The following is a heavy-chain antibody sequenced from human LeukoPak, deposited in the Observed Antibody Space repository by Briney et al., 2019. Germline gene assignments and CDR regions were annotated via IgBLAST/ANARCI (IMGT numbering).Heavy chain of an antibody. J-gene: IGHJ6*03. D-gene: IGHD3-3*01. V-gene: IGHV1-46*01. Sequence: GASVKVSCKASGYTFTSYYMHWVRQAPGQGLEWMGIINPSGGSTSYAQKFQGRVTMTRDTSTSTAYMELSSLRSEDTAVYYCARGMFLEWLSTYYYYMDVWGKGTTVTVSS. CDR1: GYTFTSYY. CDR3: ARGMFLEWLSTYYYYMDV. CDR2: INPSGGST.